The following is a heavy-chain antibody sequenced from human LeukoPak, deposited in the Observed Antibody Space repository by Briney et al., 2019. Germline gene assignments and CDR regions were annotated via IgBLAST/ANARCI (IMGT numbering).Heavy chain of an antibody. CDR1: GYTFTNYG. V-gene: IGHV1-18*01. CDR2: ISGHQGNT. J-gene: IGHJ4*02. D-gene: IGHD5-12*01. Sequence: ASVKVSCKASGYTFTNYGITWVRQAPGQGLEWMGWISGHQGNTKYAQNFQGRVTMTIDTSTSTAYMDLRSLRSDDTAIYFCARSDLATITAGPFEYWGREPWSPSPQ. CDR3: ARSDLATITAGPFEY.